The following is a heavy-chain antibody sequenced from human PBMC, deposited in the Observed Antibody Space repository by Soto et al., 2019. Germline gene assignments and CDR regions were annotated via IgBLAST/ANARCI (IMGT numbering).Heavy chain of an antibody. Sequence: QVQLVQSGAEVKKPGSSVKVSCKASGGTFSSYSISWVRQAPGQGLEWMGRIIPILGIANYAQKFQGRVTITADKSTSTAYMELSSLRSEDTAVYYCARDCSSPGCPRPGYWGQGTLVTVSS. D-gene: IGHD2-2*01. CDR3: ARDCSSPGCPRPGY. CDR2: IIPILGIA. CDR1: GGTFSSYS. J-gene: IGHJ4*02. V-gene: IGHV1-69*08.